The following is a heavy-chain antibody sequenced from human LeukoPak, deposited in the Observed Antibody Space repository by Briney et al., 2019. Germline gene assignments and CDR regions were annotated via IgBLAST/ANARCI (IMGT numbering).Heavy chain of an antibody. CDR2: IYSGGST. Sequence: GGSLRLSCAASGFTVSSNYMSWVRQAPGKGLEWVSVIYSGGSTYYADSVKGRFTISRDNSKNTLYLQMNSLRAEDTAVYYCARGGSSGWYYFDYWGQGTLVTVSS. V-gene: IGHV3-66*01. D-gene: IGHD6-19*01. CDR3: ARGGSSGWYYFDY. CDR1: GFTVSSNY. J-gene: IGHJ4*02.